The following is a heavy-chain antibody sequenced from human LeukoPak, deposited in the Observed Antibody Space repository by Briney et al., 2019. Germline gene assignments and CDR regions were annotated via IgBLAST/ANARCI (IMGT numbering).Heavy chain of an antibody. Sequence: GGSLRLSCAASGFTFRSYSMNWVRQAPGKGLEWVSYISSSSTIYYADSVKGRFTISRDNAKNSLYLQMNSLRAEDTAVYYCARDPSFLGYCSSTSCYTGYWGQGTLVTVSS. J-gene: IGHJ4*02. CDR1: GFTFRSYS. CDR3: ARDPSFLGYCSSTSCYTGY. CDR2: ISSSSTI. V-gene: IGHV3-48*04. D-gene: IGHD2-2*02.